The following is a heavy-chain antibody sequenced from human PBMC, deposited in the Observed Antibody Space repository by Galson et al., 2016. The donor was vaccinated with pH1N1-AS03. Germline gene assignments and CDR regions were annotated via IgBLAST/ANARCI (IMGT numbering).Heavy chain of an antibody. D-gene: IGHD2-21*02. CDR2: INQDENEK. CDR1: GFTFKSSW. Sequence: SLRLSCAASGFTFKSSWMSWVRQAPGQGLEWVANINQDENEKYCVDSVKGRFTISRDNAKNSLYLEMNSLRAEDTALYYGARESTGTEHTEVVTGRYGYYYMDVWGKGTTVTVSS. J-gene: IGHJ6*03. V-gene: IGHV3-7*03. CDR3: ARESTGTEHTEVVTGRYGYYYMDV.